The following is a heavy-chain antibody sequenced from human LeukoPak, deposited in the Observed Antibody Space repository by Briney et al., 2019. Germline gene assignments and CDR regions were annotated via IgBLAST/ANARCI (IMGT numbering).Heavy chain of an antibody. V-gene: IGHV1-24*01. CDR2: FDPEDDET. J-gene: IGHJ4*02. D-gene: IGHD1-26*01. CDR3: ATSSGANLPQGDY. CDR1: GYTLTEVS. Sequence: ASVKVSCKVSGYTLTEVSMHWVRQAPGKGLEWMGGFDPEDDETIYAQKFQDRVTMTEDTSTDTAYMELSSLRSEDTAVYYCATSSGANLPQGDYWGQGTLVTVSS.